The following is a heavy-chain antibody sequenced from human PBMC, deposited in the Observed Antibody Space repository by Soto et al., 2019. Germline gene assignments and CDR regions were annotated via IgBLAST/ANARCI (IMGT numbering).Heavy chain of an antibody. CDR3: ARYQLDRDRLSP. Sequence: PSETLSLTCTVPGDSISSGGYACNWIRQAPGKGLEWIGYIYHSGYTLYNPSLKGRVTISVYKSKNYFSPNLTSVTASDTAVYYCARYQLDRDRLSPWRQGTPVPVSS. V-gene: IGHV4-30-2*01. D-gene: IGHD1-1*01. CDR2: IYHSGYT. CDR1: GDSISSGGYA. J-gene: IGHJ5*02.